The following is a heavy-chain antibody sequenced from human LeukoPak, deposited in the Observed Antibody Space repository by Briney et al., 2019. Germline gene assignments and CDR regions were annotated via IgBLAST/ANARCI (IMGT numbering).Heavy chain of an antibody. CDR2: IYYSGST. Sequence: SETLSLTCTVSGGSISSSSYYWGWIRQPPGKGLEWIGSIYYSGSTYYNPSLKSRVTISVDTAKNQFSLKLSSVTAADTVVYYCARGGGFFFMMIRGVRYWGQGTLLTVSS. J-gene: IGHJ4*02. V-gene: IGHV4-39*01. CDR3: ARGGGFFFMMIRGVRY. D-gene: IGHD3-10*01. CDR1: GGSISSSSYY.